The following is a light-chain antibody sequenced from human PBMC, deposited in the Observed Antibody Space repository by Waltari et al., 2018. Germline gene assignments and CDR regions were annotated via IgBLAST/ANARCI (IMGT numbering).Light chain of an antibody. J-gene: IGLJ3*02. CDR2: DTT. CDR1: TGPVTSGHY. Sequence: QAVVTQEPSLTVSPGGTVTLTCGSSTGPVTSGHYPYWFQQKPGQAPRTLISDTTNKNSWTPARFSGSLLGGKAALTLSGAQPEDEADHYCFVSYDGAEGVFGGGTKLTVL. V-gene: IGLV7-46*01. CDR3: FVSYDGAEGV.